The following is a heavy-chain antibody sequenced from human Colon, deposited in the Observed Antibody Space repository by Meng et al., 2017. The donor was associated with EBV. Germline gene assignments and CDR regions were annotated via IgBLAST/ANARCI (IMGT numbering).Heavy chain of an antibody. J-gene: IGHJ2*01. CDR1: GGSISSSNW. V-gene: IGHV4-4*02. CDR3: MRDLLVLEKNEV. D-gene: IGHD1-1*01. Sequence: QVPLQESGPGLVKPSEPLSLTCAVSGGSISSSNWWGWVRQSPEKGLEWIGEIFHSGLTNYNPSLQSRVTISVDKSKNQFSLEVTSVTAADTAIYYCMRDLLVLEKNEVWGRGTLVTVSS. CDR2: IFHSGLT.